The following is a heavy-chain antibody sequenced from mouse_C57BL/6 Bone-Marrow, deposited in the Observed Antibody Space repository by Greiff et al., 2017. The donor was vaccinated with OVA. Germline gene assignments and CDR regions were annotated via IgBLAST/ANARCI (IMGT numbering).Heavy chain of an antibody. D-gene: IGHD1-1*01. CDR1: GYSITSDY. CDR3: ARYPDYYGSSYWYFDV. CDR2: ISYSGST. Sequence: EVQLKESGPGLAKPSQTLSLTCSVTGYSITSDYWNWIRKFPGNKLEYMGYISYSGSTYYNPSLKSRISITRDTSKNQYYLQLNSVTTEDTATYYCARYPDYYGSSYWYFDVWGTGTTVTVSS. J-gene: IGHJ1*03. V-gene: IGHV3-8*01.